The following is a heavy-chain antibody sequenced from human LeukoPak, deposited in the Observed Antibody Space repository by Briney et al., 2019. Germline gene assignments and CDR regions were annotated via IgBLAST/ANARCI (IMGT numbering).Heavy chain of an antibody. CDR2: IKQDGSVK. Sequence: GGSLRLSCAASGFTFSSSWMCWVRQAPGRGLEWVANIKQDGSVKNYVDSVKGRFTISRDNARNSVYLQMNSLRAEDTAVYYCARDRCSGGSCYNNWFDPWGQGTLVTVSS. J-gene: IGHJ5*02. V-gene: IGHV3-7*01. D-gene: IGHD2-15*01. CDR1: GFTFSSSW. CDR3: ARDRCSGGSCYNNWFDP.